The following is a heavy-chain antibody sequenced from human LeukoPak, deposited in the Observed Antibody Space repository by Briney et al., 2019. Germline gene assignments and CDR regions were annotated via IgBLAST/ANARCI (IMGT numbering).Heavy chain of an antibody. CDR3: AELGITMIGGV. V-gene: IGHV3-7*01. CDR2: IKPDGSEK. Sequence: GGSLRLSCAASGFTFSSYWMSWVRQAPGKGLEWVANIKPDGSEKYYVDSVKGRFTISRDNAKNSLYLQMNSLRAEDTAVYYCAELGITMIGGVWGKGTTVTISS. CDR1: GFTFSSYW. J-gene: IGHJ6*04. D-gene: IGHD3-10*02.